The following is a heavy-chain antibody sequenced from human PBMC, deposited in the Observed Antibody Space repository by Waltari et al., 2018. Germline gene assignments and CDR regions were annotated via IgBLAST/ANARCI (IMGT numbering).Heavy chain of an antibody. CDR1: GVSISSRSYY. V-gene: IGHV4-39*07. J-gene: IGHJ5*02. CDR3: ASYNWNYAWFDP. Sequence: QLQLQESGPGLVKPSETLSLACTVSGVSISSRSYYWGWTRQPPGKGLEWIGTIYYSGSTYYNPSLKSRLTISVDTSKNQFSLNLSSVTAADTAVYYCASYNWNYAWFDPWGQGTLVTVSS. CDR2: IYYSGST. D-gene: IGHD1-7*01.